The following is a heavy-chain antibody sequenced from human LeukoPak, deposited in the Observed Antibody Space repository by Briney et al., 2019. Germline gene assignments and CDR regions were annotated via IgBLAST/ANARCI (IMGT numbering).Heavy chain of an antibody. Sequence: SETLSLTCAVYGGSFSGYYWSWIRQPPGKGLEWTGEINHNGSTNYNPSLKSRVSISVDTSKNQFSLILTSVTAADTAVYYCARVDIVATIHFDYWGQGTLVTVSS. CDR2: INHNGST. D-gene: IGHD5-12*01. CDR3: ARVDIVATIHFDY. V-gene: IGHV4-34*01. CDR1: GGSFSGYY. J-gene: IGHJ4*02.